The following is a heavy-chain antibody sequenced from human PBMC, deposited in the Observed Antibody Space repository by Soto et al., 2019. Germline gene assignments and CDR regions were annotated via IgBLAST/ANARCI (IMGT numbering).Heavy chain of an antibody. CDR3: ARVGDILTGYSSDYYYYYMDV. CDR2: MNPNSGNT. Sequence: ASVKVSCKASGYTFASYDINWVRQATGQGLEWMGWMNPNSGNTGYARKFQGRVTMTRNTSISTAYMELSSLRSEDTAVYYCARVGDILTGYSSDYYYYYMDVWGKGTTVTVSS. D-gene: IGHD3-9*01. J-gene: IGHJ6*03. V-gene: IGHV1-8*01. CDR1: GYTFASYD.